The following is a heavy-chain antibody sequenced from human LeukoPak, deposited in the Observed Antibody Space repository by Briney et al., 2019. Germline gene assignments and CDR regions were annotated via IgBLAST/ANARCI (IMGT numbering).Heavy chain of an antibody. V-gene: IGHV3-21*01. J-gene: IGHJ4*02. CDR2: ISSSSSYI. D-gene: IGHD4-17*01. CDR1: GFTFSSYA. CDR3: ARARWGGTTTVTTKYYFDY. Sequence: PGGSLRLSCVASGFTFSSYAMNWVRQAPGKGLEWVSSISSSSSYIYYADSVKGRFTISRDNAKNSLYLQMNSLRAEDTAVYYCARARWGGTTTVTTKYYFDYWGQGTLVTVSS.